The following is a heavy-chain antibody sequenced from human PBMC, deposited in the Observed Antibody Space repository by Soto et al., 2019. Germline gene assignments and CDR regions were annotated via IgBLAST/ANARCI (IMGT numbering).Heavy chain of an antibody. CDR3: ARPWGDSSGYYFDY. Sequence: SETLSVTCAVYGGSFSGYYWSWIRQPPGKGLEWIGEINHSGSTNYNPSLKSRVTISVDTSKNQFSLKLSSVTAADTAVYYCARPWGDSSGYYFDYWGQGTLVTVSS. CDR2: INHSGST. V-gene: IGHV4-34*01. J-gene: IGHJ4*02. CDR1: GGSFSGYY. D-gene: IGHD3-22*01.